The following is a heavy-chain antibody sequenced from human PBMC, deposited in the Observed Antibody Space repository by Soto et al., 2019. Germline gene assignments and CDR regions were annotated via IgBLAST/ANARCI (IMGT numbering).Heavy chain of an antibody. CDR1: GYTFTSYY. Sequence: ASVKVSCKASGYTFTSYYMHWVRQAPGQGLEWMGIINPSGGSTSYAQKFQGRVTMTRDTSTSTVYMELSSLRSEDTAVYYCASPGEGLAVGATGDYYYGMDVWGQGTTVTVSS. CDR2: INPSGGST. V-gene: IGHV1-46*01. CDR3: ASPGEGLAVGATGDYYYGMDV. J-gene: IGHJ6*02. D-gene: IGHD1-26*01.